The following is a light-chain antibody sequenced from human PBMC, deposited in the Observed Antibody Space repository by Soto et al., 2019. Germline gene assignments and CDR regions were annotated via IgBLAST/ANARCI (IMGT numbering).Light chain of an antibody. V-gene: IGLV2-14*01. CDR1: SSDVGGYNY. J-gene: IGLJ3*02. Sequence: QSARTQPASVSGSPGQSITISCTGTSSDVGGYNYVSWYQQHPGKAPKLMIYEVSNRPSGVSNRFSGSKSGNTASLTISGLQAAHEADYYCSSYTSRSTLVFGGGSKLTVL. CDR2: EVS. CDR3: SSYTSRSTLV.